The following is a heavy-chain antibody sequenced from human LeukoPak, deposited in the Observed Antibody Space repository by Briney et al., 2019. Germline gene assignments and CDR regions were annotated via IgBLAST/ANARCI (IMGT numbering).Heavy chain of an antibody. V-gene: IGHV4-38-2*02. CDR2: IDHSGST. CDR1: GYSISSGYY. CDR3: ARVGYYPDYYMDV. J-gene: IGHJ6*03. Sequence: SETLSLTCTVSGYSISSGYYWGWIRQPPGKGLEWTGSIDHSGSTYSNPSLKSRVTISVDTSKNQFSLNLSSVTAADTAVYYCARVGYYPDYYMDVWGKGTTVTVSS. D-gene: IGHD2-21*01.